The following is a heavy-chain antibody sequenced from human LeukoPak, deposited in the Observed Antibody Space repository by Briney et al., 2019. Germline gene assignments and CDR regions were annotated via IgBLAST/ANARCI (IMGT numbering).Heavy chain of an antibody. CDR3: TREATKMAMPLDV. Sequence: GGSLRLSCAASGFTVSDNYMSWVRQAPGQGLEWVSVIYAAGSTYYADSAKGRFTVSRDNSKNTLYLQMNSLRVEDTAMYYCTREATKMAMPLDVWGQGTTVTVSS. D-gene: IGHD5-24*01. V-gene: IGHV3-66*01. CDR1: GFTVSDNY. J-gene: IGHJ6*02. CDR2: IYAAGST.